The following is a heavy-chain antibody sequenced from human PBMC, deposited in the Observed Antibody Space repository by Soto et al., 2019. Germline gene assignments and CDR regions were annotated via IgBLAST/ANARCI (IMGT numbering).Heavy chain of an antibody. CDR2: IYYSGST. CDR1: GGSISSGDYY. CDR3: ARGPDSGYEFIAAAGGWFDP. V-gene: IGHV4-30-4*01. D-gene: IGHD6-13*01. J-gene: IGHJ5*02. Sequence: PSETLSLTCTVSGGSISSGDYYWSWIRQPPGKGLEWIGYIYYSGSTYYNPSLKSRVTISVDTSKNQFSLKLSSVTAADTAVYYCARGPDSGYEFIAAAGGWFDPRGQGTLVTVSS.